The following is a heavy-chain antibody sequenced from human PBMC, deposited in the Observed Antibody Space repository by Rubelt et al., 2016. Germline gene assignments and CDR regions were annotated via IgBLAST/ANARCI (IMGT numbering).Heavy chain of an antibody. CDR3: ARPLEPYCSSHWFDP. J-gene: IGHJ5*02. Sequence: EWTGRIDPSDSYTNYSPSFQGHVTISADKSISTAYLQWSSLKASDTAMYYCARPLEPYCSSHWFDPWGQGTLVTVSS. D-gene: IGHD6-6*01. CDR2: IDPSDSYT. V-gene: IGHV5-10-1*01.